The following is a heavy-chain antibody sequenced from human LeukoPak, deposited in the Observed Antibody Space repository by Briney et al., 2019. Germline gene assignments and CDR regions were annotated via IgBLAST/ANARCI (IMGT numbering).Heavy chain of an antibody. V-gene: IGHV1-2*06. CDR3: ARGSHNNYYDSSGYPH. CDR1: GYTFTGYY. D-gene: IGHD3-22*01. CDR2: INPNSGGT. J-gene: IGHJ4*02. Sequence: ASVKVSCKASGYTFTGYYMHWVRQAPGQGLKWMGRINPNSGGTNYAQKFQGRVTMTRDTSISTAYMELSRLRSDDTAVYYCARGSHNNYYDSSGYPHWGQGTLVTVSS.